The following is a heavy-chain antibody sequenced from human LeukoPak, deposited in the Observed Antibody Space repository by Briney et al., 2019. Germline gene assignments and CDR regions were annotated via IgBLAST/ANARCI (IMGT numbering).Heavy chain of an antibody. V-gene: IGHV3-30*02. D-gene: IGHD6-13*01. CDR2: IRYDGSNK. CDR1: GFTFSSYG. CDR3: AKGSDLEIAADTWNL. Sequence: PGGSLRLPCAASGFTFSSYGMHWVRQAPGKGLEWVAFIRYDGSNKYYADSVKGRFTISRDNSKNTLYLQMNSLRAEDTAVYYCAKGSDLEIAADTWNLWGQGTLVTVSS. J-gene: IGHJ5*02.